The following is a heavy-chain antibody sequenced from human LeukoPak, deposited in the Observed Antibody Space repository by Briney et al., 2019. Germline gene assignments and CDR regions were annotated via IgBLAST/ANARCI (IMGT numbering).Heavy chain of an antibody. Sequence: GGSLRLFCAASGFTFSSYGMHWVRQAPGKGLEWVAFIRYDGSNKYYADSVKGRFTISRDNSKNTLYLQMNSLRAEDTAVYYCAGYCSSTSCYLYYFDYWGQGTLVTVSS. CDR3: AGYCSSTSCYLYYFDY. CDR1: GFTFSSYG. V-gene: IGHV3-30*02. J-gene: IGHJ4*02. CDR2: IRYDGSNK. D-gene: IGHD2-2*01.